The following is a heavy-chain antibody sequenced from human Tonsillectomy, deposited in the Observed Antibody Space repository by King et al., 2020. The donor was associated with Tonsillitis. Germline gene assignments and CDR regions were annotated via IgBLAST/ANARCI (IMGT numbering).Heavy chain of an antibody. D-gene: IGHD5-18*01. CDR2: IIPIFGTT. J-gene: IGHJ6*02. V-gene: IGHV1-69*01. CDR1: GGTFSSYA. Sequence: VQLVESGAEVKKPGSSVKVSCKASGGTFSSYAISWVRQAPGQGLEWMGGIIPIFGTTNYAQKFQGRVTITADESTSTAYSELGSLRSEDTAVYYCARALLPDYSYGYPDYYYYGMDVWGQGTTVTVSS. CDR3: ARALLPDYSYGYPDYYYYGMDV.